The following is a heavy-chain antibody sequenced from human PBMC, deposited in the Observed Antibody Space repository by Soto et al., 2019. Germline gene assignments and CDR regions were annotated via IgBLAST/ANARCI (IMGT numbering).Heavy chain of an antibody. D-gene: IGHD6-19*01. CDR2: IWYDGSNK. CDR1: GFTFSSYG. V-gene: IGHV3-33*01. J-gene: IGHJ4*02. CDR3: ARDGSSYSSGWHVFDY. Sequence: QVQLVESGGGVVQPGRSLRLSCAASGFTFSSYGMHWVRQAPGKGLEWVAVIWYDGSNKYYADCVKGRFTISRDNSKNTMYLQMNSLRAEDTAVYYCARDGSSYSSGWHVFDYWGQGTLVTVSS.